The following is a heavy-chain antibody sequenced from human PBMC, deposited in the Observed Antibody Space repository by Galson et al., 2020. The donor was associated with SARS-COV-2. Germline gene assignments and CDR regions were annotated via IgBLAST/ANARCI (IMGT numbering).Heavy chain of an antibody. CDR3: AKSLNVGSYYGNDAFEI. Sequence: GESLKISCKGSGYSFTNYWIGWVRQMPGKGLEWMGNIYPGDSDTRYSPSFQGQVTISADKSISTAYLQWTSLKASDTAMYYCAKSLNVGSYYGNDAFEIWGQGTMVTVSS. J-gene: IGHJ3*02. V-gene: IGHV5-51*01. CDR1: GYSFTNYW. D-gene: IGHD1-26*01. CDR2: IYPGDSDT.